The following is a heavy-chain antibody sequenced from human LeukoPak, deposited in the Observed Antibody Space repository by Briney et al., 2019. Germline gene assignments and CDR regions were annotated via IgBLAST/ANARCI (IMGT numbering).Heavy chain of an antibody. D-gene: IGHD5-24*01. CDR3: ARDYWDGYADAFDI. V-gene: IGHV4-39*07. CDR1: GGSISSSSYY. Sequence: SPSETLSLTCAVYGGSISSSSYYWGWIRQPPGKGLEWIGSIYYSGSTYYNPSLKSRVTISVDTSKNQFSLKLSSVTAADTAVYYCARDYWDGYADAFDIWGQGTMVTVSS. J-gene: IGHJ3*02. CDR2: IYYSGST.